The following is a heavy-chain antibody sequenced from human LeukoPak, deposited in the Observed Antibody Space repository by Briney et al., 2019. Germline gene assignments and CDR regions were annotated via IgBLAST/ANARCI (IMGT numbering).Heavy chain of an antibody. V-gene: IGHV3-72*01. CDR3: ARGFHYDFWSGSYYFDY. D-gene: IGHD3-3*01. J-gene: IGHJ4*02. Sequence: PGGSLRLSSAASGFTFSDHYMYWVRQAPGKGLEWVGRITNKPKSYNTEYAASVKGRFTISREDSKNSLYLQMNSLKTEDTAVYYCARGFHYDFWSGSYYFDYWGQGTLVTVSS. CDR1: GFTFSDHY. CDR2: ITNKPKSYNT.